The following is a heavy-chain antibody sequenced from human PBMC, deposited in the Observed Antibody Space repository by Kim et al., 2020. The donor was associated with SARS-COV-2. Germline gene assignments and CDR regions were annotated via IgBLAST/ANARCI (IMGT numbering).Heavy chain of an antibody. J-gene: IGHJ4*02. CDR2: IYYSGST. V-gene: IGHV4-31*03. CDR3: AREGGGGYYCGSGTYYLDY. CDR1: GGSISSGGYY. Sequence: SETLSLTCTVSGGSISSGGYYWSWIRQHPGKGLEWIGYIYYSGSTYYNPSLKSRVTISVDTSKNQFSLKLSSVTAADTAVYYCAREGGGGYYCGSGTYYLDYWGQGTLVTVSS. D-gene: IGHD3-10*01.